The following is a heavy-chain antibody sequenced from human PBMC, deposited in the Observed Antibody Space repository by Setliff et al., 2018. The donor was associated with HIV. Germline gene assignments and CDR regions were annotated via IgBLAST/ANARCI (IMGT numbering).Heavy chain of an antibody. CDR3: ARQMTIPGVAVTPVDY. CDR2: VFYNGDT. J-gene: IGHJ4*02. Sequence: SETLSLTCTVSGGSISGYYWSWIRQPPGKGLEWIGYVFYNGDTAYNPSLKSRLTISVDTSKSQFSLKLTSVTAADTAVYYCARQMTIPGVAVTPVDYWGQGALVTSPQ. D-gene: IGHD3-3*01. CDR1: GGSISGYY. V-gene: IGHV4-59*08.